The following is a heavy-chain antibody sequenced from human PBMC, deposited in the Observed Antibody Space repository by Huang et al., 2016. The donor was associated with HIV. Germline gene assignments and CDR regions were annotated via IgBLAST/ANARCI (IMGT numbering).Heavy chain of an antibody. Sequence: QVQLEQWGAGLLKASETLSLTCAFYGGSFSGYYWNLLRQAPGKGREWVGEINHRGTTNYTPSLKSRVNMSVDTSKSQFSLYLTSLSAADTGTYFCARRYNSRRDYWGRGTLVTVNS. J-gene: IGHJ4*02. V-gene: IGHV4-34*02. CDR3: ARRYNSRRDY. CDR1: GGSFSGYY. D-gene: IGHD3-22*01. CDR2: INHRGTT.